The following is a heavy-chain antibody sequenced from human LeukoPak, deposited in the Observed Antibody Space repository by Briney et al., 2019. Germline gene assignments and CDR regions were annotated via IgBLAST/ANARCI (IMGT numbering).Heavy chain of an antibody. J-gene: IGHJ4*02. CDR2: ISGSGGST. CDR1: GFTFSSYA. CDR3: ANLNSLRILYPGGPYYFDY. V-gene: IGHV3-23*01. D-gene: IGHD2-8*01. Sequence: WGSLRLSCAASGFTFSSYAMSWVRQAPGKGLEWVSAISGSGGSTCYADSVKGRFTISRDNSKNTLYLQMNSLRAEDTAVYYCANLNSLRILYPGGPYYFDYWGQGTLVTVSS.